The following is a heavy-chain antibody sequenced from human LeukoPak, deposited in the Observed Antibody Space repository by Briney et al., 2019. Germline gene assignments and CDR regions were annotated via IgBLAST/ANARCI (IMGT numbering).Heavy chain of an antibody. V-gene: IGHV1-3*01. CDR3: ARDPTQWLVFRTFEVKGYYFDY. J-gene: IGHJ4*02. Sequence: AASVKVSCKASGYTFTSYAMHWVRQAPGQRLEWMGWINAGNGNTKYSQKFQGRVTITRDTSASTAYMELSSLRSEDTAVYYCARDPTQWLVFRTFEVKGYYFDYWGQGTLVTVSS. CDR1: GYTFTSYA. D-gene: IGHD6-19*01. CDR2: INAGNGNT.